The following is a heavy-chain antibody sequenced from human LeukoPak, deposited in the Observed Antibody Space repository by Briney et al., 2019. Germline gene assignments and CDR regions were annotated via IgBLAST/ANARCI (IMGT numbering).Heavy chain of an antibody. V-gene: IGHV4-39*01. D-gene: IGHD6-13*01. CDR1: GGSISSSSYY. CDR2: IYYSGST. Sequence: SETLSLTCTVSGGSISSSSYYWGWIRQPPGKGLEWIGSIYYSGSTYYNPSLKSRVTISVDTSKNQFSLKLSSVTAADTAVYYCARGFYARYSSSPSPFDIWGQGTMVTVSS. J-gene: IGHJ3*02. CDR3: ARGFYARYSSSPSPFDI.